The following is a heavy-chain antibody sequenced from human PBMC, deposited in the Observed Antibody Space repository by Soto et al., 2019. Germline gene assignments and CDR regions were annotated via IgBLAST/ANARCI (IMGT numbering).Heavy chain of an antibody. V-gene: IGHV1-18*01. CDR3: AREGYCISTSCRHYDYYGMDV. Sequence: QVQLVQSGAEVKKPGASVKVSCKASGYTFTSYGISWVRQAPGQGLEWMGWISAYNGNTNYAQKLQGRVTMTTDTPRSTAYMGLRSLRSDDTAVYYCAREGYCISTSCRHYDYYGMDVWGQGTTVTVSS. J-gene: IGHJ6*02. CDR2: ISAYNGNT. D-gene: IGHD2-2*01. CDR1: GYTFTSYG.